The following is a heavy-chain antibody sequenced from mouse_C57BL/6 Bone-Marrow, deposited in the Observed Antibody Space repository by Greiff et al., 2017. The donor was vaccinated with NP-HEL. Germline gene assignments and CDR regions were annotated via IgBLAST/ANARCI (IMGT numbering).Heavy chain of an antibody. V-gene: IGHV1-26*01. CDR1: GYTFTDYY. Sequence: VQLKQSGPELVKPGASVKISCKASGYTFTDYYMNWVKQSHGKSLEWIGDINPNNGGTSYNQKFKGKATLTVDKSSSTAYMELRSLTSEDSAVYYCARPYYSNSYWYFDVWGTGTTVTVSS. CDR2: INPNNGGT. CDR3: ARPYYSNSYWYFDV. J-gene: IGHJ1*03. D-gene: IGHD2-5*01.